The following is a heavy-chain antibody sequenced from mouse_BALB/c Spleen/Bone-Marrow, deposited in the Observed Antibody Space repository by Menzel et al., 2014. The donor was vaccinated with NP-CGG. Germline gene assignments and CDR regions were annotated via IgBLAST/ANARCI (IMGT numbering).Heavy chain of an antibody. CDR3: ARDWDEYYFDY. CDR2: IFPGSDNT. CDR1: GYSFXSYY. Sequence: QVQLKESGPELVKPGASVKMSCKASGYSFXSYYIHWVKQRPGQGLEWIGWIFPGSDNTEYNEKFKGKATLTADTSSSTAYMHLSSLTSEDSAVYFCARDWDEYYFDYRGQGTTLTVSS. J-gene: IGHJ2*01. V-gene: IGHV1-66*01. D-gene: IGHD4-1*01.